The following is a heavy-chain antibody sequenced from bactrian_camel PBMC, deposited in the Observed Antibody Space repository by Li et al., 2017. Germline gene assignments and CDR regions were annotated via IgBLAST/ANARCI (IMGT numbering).Heavy chain of an antibody. CDR1: GYTFGSYG. V-gene: IGHV3S19*01. CDR2: VDTDGSST. J-gene: IGHJ4*01. Sequence: LVESGGGLVQPGESLRLSCATSGYTFGSYGMTWVRQAPGKGLEWVSTVDTDGSSTYYTESVKGRFTISRDNAKNTVYLQMNSLKPEDTDVYYCVSLVGRPLVHQGTQVTVS. D-gene: IGHD2*01.